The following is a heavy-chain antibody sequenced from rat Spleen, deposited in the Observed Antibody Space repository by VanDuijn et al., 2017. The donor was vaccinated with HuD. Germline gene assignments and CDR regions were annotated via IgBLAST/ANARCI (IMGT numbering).Heavy chain of an antibody. D-gene: IGHD1-1*01. CDR2: ISTGGGGT. CDR1: GFTFSNYY. V-gene: IGHV5-25*01. CDR3: ARQGYYSGAYYFDY. Sequence: EVQLVESGGGLVQPGRSMKFSCTASGFTFSNYYMAWVRQAPTKGLEWVASISTGGGGTYYPDSVKGRFTISRDNAKSTLYLQMDSLRSEDTASYYCARQGYYSGAYYFDYWGQGVMVTVSS. J-gene: IGHJ2*01.